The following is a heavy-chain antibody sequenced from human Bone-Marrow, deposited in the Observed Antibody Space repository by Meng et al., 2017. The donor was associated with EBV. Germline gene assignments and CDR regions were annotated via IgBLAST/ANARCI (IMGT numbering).Heavy chain of an antibody. CDR1: GFIFSDSY. J-gene: IGHJ4*02. Sequence: VRLVHSGGDLVRPGVSLTLSCAASGFIFSDSYMSWLRQTPGKGLEWISYISNSCNTIKYADSVKGRFTISRDNAKNSLYLQMNSLRADDTAVYFCARGSGRWTFDYWGQGTLVTVSS. CDR2: ISNSCNTI. V-gene: IGHV3-11*01. D-gene: IGHD1-26*01. CDR3: ARGSGRWTFDY.